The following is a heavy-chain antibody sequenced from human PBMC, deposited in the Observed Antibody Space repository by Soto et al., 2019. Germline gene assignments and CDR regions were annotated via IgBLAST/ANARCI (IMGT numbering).Heavy chain of an antibody. CDR1: SGSMSSSSYY. CDR2: IYYSGST. J-gene: IGHJ5*01. D-gene: IGHD2-15*01. CDR3: ARQYCSSGSCWADS. V-gene: IGHV4-39*01. Sequence: QLQLQESGPGLVKPSETLSLTCIVSSGSMSSSSYYWGWIRQPPGKGLEWIGTIYYSGSTYYKPSLKSRVSIFVDTSKNQISLKLNSVTAADTAVYYCARQYCSSGSCWADSWGQGTLVTVSS.